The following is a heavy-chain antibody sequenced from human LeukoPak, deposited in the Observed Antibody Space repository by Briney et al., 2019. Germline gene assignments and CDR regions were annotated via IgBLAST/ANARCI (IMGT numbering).Heavy chain of an antibody. V-gene: IGHV3-23*01. CDR3: ATGDGSGTNYFYYYGMDV. J-gene: IGHJ6*02. D-gene: IGHD3-10*01. Sequence: GGSLRLSCAASGFTFPSYAMSWVRQAPGRGLEWVSVISGSGDSTYYADSVKGRFTISRDDSKNTLYVQMSSLRAEDTATYYCATGDGSGTNYFYYYGMDVWGQGTRVTVSS. CDR1: GFTFPSYA. CDR2: ISGSGDST.